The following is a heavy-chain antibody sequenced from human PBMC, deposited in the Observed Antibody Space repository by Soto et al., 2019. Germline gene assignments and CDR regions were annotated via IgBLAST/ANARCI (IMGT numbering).Heavy chain of an antibody. D-gene: IGHD5-18*01. CDR3: ARHGYSYGGGYFVY. Sequence: GGSLRLSCAASGVTVSSNYMSWVRQAPGKGLEWVSVIYSGGSTYYADSVKGRFTISRDNSKNTLYLQMNSLRAEDTAVYYCARHGYSYGGGYFVYWGQGTLVTVSS. CDR1: GVTVSSNY. J-gene: IGHJ4*02. V-gene: IGHV3-66*04. CDR2: IYSGGST.